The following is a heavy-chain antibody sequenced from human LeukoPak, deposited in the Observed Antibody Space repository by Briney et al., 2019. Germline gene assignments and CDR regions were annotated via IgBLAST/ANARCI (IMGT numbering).Heavy chain of an antibody. CDR1: GYTFTGYY. D-gene: IGHD6-6*01. CDR3: AREGRLIEARPGVDY. J-gene: IGHJ4*02. Sequence: ASVKVSCKASGYTFTGYYMHWVRQAPGQGLEWMGWINPNSGGTNYAQKFQGRVTMTRDTSISTAYMELSRLRSDNTAVYYCAREGRLIEARPGVDYWGQGTLATVSS. V-gene: IGHV1-2*02. CDR2: INPNSGGT.